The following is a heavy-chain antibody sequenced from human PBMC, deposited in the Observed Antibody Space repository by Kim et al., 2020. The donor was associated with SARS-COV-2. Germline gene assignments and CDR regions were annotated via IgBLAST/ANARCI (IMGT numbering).Heavy chain of an antibody. CDR3: TTSRDYDISGYLNY. J-gene: IGHJ4*02. V-gene: IGHV3-15*01. D-gene: IGHD3-22*01. CDR1: GFTFSHAW. Sequence: GGSLRLSCAASGFTFSHAWMSWVRQAPGKGLEWIARVKSKTDGETTDYAAPVKGRFTISRDDSKNMVYLQLNSLKTEDTAVYYCTTSRDYDISGYLNYWGQGNLVTVSS. CDR2: VKSKTDGETT.